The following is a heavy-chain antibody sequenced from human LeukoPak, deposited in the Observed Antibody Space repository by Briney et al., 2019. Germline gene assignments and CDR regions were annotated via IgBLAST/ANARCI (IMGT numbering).Heavy chain of an antibody. Sequence: PSEPLSLTCTVSGYSISSGYYWGWIRQPPGKGLEWIGSIYHSGSTYYNPSLKSRVTISVDTSKNQFSLKLSSVTAADTAVYYCARGGEMALGAFDIWGQGTMVTVSS. CDR1: GYSISSGYY. J-gene: IGHJ3*02. CDR3: ARGGEMALGAFDI. V-gene: IGHV4-38-2*02. D-gene: IGHD5-24*01. CDR2: IYHSGST.